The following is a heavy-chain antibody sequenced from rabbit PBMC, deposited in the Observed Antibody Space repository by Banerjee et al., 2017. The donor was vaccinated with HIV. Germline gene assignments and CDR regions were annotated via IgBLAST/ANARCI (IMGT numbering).Heavy chain of an antibody. CDR1: GFSFSSSYW. CDR2: IYVGSGDSA. CDR3: ARDSPIGGSYYLDL. Sequence: QSLEESGGDLVKPGASLTLTCTASGFSFSSSYWICWVRQAPGKGLEWVGCIYVGSGDSAQYANWAKGRFTISKTSSTTVTLQMTSLTAADTATYFCARDSPIGGSYYLDLWGPGTLVTVS. D-gene: IGHD8-1*01. V-gene: IGHV1S40*01. J-gene: IGHJ4*01.